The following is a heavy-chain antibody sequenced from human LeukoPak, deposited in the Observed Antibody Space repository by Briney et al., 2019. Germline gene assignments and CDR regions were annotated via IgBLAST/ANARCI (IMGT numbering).Heavy chain of an antibody. CDR2: ISYDGSNK. Sequence: GGSLRLSCAASGFTFSSYAMHWVRQAPGKGLEWVAVISYDGSNKYYADSVKGRFTISRDNSKNTLYLQMNSLRAEDTAVYYCARGSFIAASLSYFDYWGQGTLVTVSS. J-gene: IGHJ4*02. CDR3: ARGSFIAASLSYFDY. CDR1: GFTFSSYA. D-gene: IGHD6-6*01. V-gene: IGHV3-30-3*01.